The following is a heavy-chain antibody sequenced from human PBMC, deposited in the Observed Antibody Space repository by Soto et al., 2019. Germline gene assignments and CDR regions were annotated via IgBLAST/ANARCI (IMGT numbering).Heavy chain of an antibody. CDR2: IRPDNGNT. CDR3: AREEDYYYGMDA. V-gene: IGHV1-18*04. CDR1: GYPFSSYG. J-gene: IGHJ6*02. Sequence: ASVKVSCKSSGYPFSSYGISWVRQAPGQGLEWMGWIRPDNGNTNYAQKLQGRVTMTRDTSTSTAYMELRSLRLDDTAVYYCAREEDYYYGMDAWGQGTTVTVSS.